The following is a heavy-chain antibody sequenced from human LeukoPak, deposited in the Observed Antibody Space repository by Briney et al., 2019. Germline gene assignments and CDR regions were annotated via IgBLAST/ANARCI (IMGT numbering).Heavy chain of an antibody. V-gene: IGHV4-34*01. CDR1: GGSFSGYY. D-gene: IGHD5-18*01. Sequence: SETLSPTCAVYGGSFSGYYWSWLRQPPGKGLEWIGEINHSGSTNYNPSLKSRVTISVDTSKNQFSLKLSSVTAADTAVYYCARGIQLWFENAFDIWGQGTMVTVSS. CDR2: INHSGST. J-gene: IGHJ3*02. CDR3: ARGIQLWFENAFDI.